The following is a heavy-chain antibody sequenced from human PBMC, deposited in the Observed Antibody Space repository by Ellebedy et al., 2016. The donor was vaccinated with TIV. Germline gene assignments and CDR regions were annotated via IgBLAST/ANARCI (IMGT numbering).Heavy chain of an antibody. J-gene: IGHJ4*02. Sequence: AASVKVSCKVSGYTLTEVSMHWVRQAPGKGLEWMGGFDPEDGETLYAHKFQGRVTMTEDTSTDTAYMDLSSLRSEDTAVYYCAIPRYYDSSGYYYELGHWGKGTLVTVSS. CDR1: GYTLTEVS. CDR2: FDPEDGET. D-gene: IGHD3-22*01. CDR3: AIPRYYDSSGYYYELGH. V-gene: IGHV1-24*01.